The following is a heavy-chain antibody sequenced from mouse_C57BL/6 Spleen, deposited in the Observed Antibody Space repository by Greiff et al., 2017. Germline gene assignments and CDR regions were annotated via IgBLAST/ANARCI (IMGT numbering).Heavy chain of an antibody. V-gene: IGHV1-5*01. J-gene: IGHJ2*01. CDR1: GYTFTSYW. CDR3: TIPLITRVGYYFAY. CDR2: IDPGNSDT. D-gene: IGHD1-1*01. Sequence: VQLQQSGTVLARPGASVKMSCKTSGYTFTSYWMHWVKQRPGQGLEWIGAIDPGNSDTSYNQKFKGKDKLTAVTSASTAYMELSSLPNDDSAVDYCTIPLITRVGYYFAYWGQGTTLTVSS.